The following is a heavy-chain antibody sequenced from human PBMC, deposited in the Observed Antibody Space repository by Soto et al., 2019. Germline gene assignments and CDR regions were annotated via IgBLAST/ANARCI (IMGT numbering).Heavy chain of an antibody. V-gene: IGHV3-48*04. D-gene: IGHD3-10*01. Sequence: GGSLRLSCAASGFTFSSYSMNWVRQAPGKGLEWVSYISSSSSTIYYADSVKGRFTISRDNAKNSLYLQMNSLRAEDTAVYYCARDSRITMVRGGFDPWGQGTLVTVSS. J-gene: IGHJ5*02. CDR2: ISSSSSTI. CDR1: GFTFSSYS. CDR3: ARDSRITMVRGGFDP.